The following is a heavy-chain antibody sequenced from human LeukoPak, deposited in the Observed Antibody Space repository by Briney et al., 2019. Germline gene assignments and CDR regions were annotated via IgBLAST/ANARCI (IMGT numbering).Heavy chain of an antibody. CDR2: IYYSGST. Sequence: PSETLSLTCTVSGGSISSYYWSWIRQPPGKGLEWIGCIYYSGSTNYNPSLKSRVTISVDTSKNQFSLKLSSVTAADTAVYYCARGSSTSPSPGYYGMDVWGQGTTVTVSS. V-gene: IGHV4-59*13. CDR1: GGSISSYY. J-gene: IGHJ6*02. CDR3: ARGSSTSPSPGYYGMDV. D-gene: IGHD2-2*01.